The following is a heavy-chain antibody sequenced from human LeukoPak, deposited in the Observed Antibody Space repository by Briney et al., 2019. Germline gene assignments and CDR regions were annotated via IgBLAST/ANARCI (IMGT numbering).Heavy chain of an antibody. J-gene: IGHJ4*02. CDR1: GGSVSSGSYY. CDR2: IYSSGNT. CDR3: ASAARDGFNYWIYGF. Sequence: SETLSLTCTVSGGSVSSGSYYWSWIRQPPGKGLEWIGSIYSSGNTYYNPSLKSRVIISVDTSKNEFSLRLSSVTAADTAVYYCASAARDGFNYWIYGFWGQGTLVTVSS. D-gene: IGHD5-24*01. V-gene: IGHV4-39*01.